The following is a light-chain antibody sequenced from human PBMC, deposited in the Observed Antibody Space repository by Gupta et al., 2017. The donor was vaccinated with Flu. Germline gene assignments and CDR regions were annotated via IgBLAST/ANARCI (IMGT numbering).Light chain of an antibody. J-gene: IGKJ2*01. V-gene: IGKV3-15*01. CDR2: GAS. CDR3: QQYNNWPYT. CDR1: QGVTSN. Sequence: DIVMTHSPATLSVSLGERATISCRASQGVTSNLAWYQQKPGQAPRLLIYGASTRATGIPARFSGSGSGTEFTLTISSLQSEDFAVYYCQQYNNWPYTFGQGTKLEIK.